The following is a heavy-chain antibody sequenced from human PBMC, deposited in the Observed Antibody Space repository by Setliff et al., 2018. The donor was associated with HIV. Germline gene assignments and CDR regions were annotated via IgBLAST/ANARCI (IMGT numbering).Heavy chain of an antibody. D-gene: IGHD6-19*01. CDR2: IKQDGSEK. CDR1: GFTFSSYW. V-gene: IGHV3-7*03. Sequence: GGSLRLSCADSGFTFSSYWMSWVRQAPGKGLEWVANIKQDGSEKYYVDSVKGRFTIPRDNAKNSLYLQMNSLRPEDTALYYCARDIFDLRAWSDGFDIWGQGTMVTVSS. CDR3: ARDIFDLRAWSDGFDI. J-gene: IGHJ3*02.